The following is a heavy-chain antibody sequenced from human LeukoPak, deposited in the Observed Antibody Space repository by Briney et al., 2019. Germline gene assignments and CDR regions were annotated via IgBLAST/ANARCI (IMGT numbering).Heavy chain of an antibody. CDR1: GFTFSSYS. V-gene: IGHV3-21*01. D-gene: IGHD3-22*01. Sequence: PGGSLRLSCAASGFTFSSYSMNWVRQAPGKGLEWVSSISSSSSYIYYADSVKGRFTISRDNAKNSLFLQMNSLRAEDTAVYYCARPYFGDYYDSSGYYSNYYFDYWGQGTLVTVSS. CDR3: ARPYFGDYYDSSGYYSNYYFDY. J-gene: IGHJ4*02. CDR2: ISSSSSYI.